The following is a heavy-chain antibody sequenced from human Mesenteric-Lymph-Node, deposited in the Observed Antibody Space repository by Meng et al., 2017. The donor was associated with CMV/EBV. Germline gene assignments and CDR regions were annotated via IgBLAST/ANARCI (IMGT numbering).Heavy chain of an antibody. J-gene: IGHJ4*02. Sequence: SEPLSLTFPVYGWSFGDYYWSWIRQAPGRGRQWIGQINRGGYTSYKPSLKRRVTMSVDTSKNQFSLRLNSMTAADTAIYYCVRRGCNTAGCYIQLSRERYYFDFWGQGALVTVSS. CDR2: INRGGYT. D-gene: IGHD2-2*02. CDR1: GWSFGDYY. CDR3: VRRGCNTAGCYIQLSRERYYFDF. V-gene: IGHV4-34*01.